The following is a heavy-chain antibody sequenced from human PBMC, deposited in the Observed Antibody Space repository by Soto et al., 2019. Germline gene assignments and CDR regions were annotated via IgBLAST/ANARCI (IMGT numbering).Heavy chain of an antibody. Sequence: EVQLVESGGGLVQPGGSLRLSCVASGFTYNMYWMTWVRQAPGKGLEWVANIKQDGNEKHYVDSVKGRFIISRDNAKHSLNLQINSLRDEDTAVYYCARDGTGANALDLWGQGTLVTVSS. CDR3: ARDGTGANALDL. V-gene: IGHV3-7*04. D-gene: IGHD1-1*01. CDR2: IKQDGNEK. CDR1: GFTYNMYW. J-gene: IGHJ5*02.